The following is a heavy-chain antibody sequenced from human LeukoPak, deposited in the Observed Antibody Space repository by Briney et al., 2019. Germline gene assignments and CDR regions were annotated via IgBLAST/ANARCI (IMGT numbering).Heavy chain of an antibody. J-gene: IGHJ4*02. CDR2: ISSSSSYI. Sequence: GGSLRLSCAASGFTFSGYSMSWVRQAPGKGLGWVSSISSSSSYIYYADSVKGRFTISRDNAKNSLYLQMNSLRAEDTAVYYCARDQGGGDYYFDYWGQGTLVTVSS. D-gene: IGHD2-21*02. CDR1: GFTFSGYS. CDR3: ARDQGGGDYYFDY. V-gene: IGHV3-21*01.